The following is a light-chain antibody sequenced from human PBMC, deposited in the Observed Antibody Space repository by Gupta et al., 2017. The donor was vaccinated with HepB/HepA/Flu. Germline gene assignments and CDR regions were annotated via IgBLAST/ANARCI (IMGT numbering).Light chain of an antibody. V-gene: IGKV1-9*01. Sequence: DIQLTQSPSFLSASVGDRVTITCRASQGISSFLAWYQQKPGKAPRLLIYAASTLQSGVPSRFSGSGSGTEFTLTISRLQPEDFTTYCCQQLNSYPHTFGQGTKVEIK. J-gene: IGKJ1*01. CDR1: QGISSF. CDR3: QQLNSYPHT. CDR2: AAS.